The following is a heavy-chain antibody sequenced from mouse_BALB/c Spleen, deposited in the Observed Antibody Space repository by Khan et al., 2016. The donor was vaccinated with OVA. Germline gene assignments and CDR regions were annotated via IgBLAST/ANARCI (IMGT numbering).Heavy chain of an antibody. CDR1: GYTFTDFI. D-gene: IGHD2-2*01. J-gene: IGHJ3*01. Sequence: VRLQQSGPELVKPGASVKIPCKASGYTFTDFIIDWVKQSLGESLEWIGDINPNNGDTIYNQKFKGKATLTVDKSSSTAYMELRSLTSEDTAVYYGARHGYGGFAYWGQGTLVTVS. V-gene: IGHV1-18*01. CDR2: INPNNGDT. CDR3: ARHGYGGFAY.